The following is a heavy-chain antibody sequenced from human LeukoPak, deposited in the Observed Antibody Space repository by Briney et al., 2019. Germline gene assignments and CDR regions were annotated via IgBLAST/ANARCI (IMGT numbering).Heavy chain of an antibody. Sequence: PGGSLRLSCAASGFTFSSYAMHWVRQAPGKGLEWVAVISYDGSNKYYADSVKGRFTISRDNSKNTLYLQMNSLRAEDTAVYYCARARCSGGSCNSNNWFDPWGQGTLVTVSS. CDR1: GFTFSSYA. CDR3: ARARCSGGSCNSNNWFDP. J-gene: IGHJ5*02. D-gene: IGHD2-15*01. CDR2: ISYDGSNK. V-gene: IGHV3-30*04.